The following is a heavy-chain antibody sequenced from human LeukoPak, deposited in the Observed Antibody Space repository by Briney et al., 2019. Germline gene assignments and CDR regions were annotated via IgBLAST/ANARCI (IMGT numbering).Heavy chain of an antibody. Sequence: PGGSLRLSCAAYGFIFRNYAMRWVRQAPGKGLEWVSGTSGSGVSAHYADSVKGRFTISRDNSKNTLYLQINSLRAVDTAIYYCAKGSAFFGDGGYLDYWGQGALVTVSS. J-gene: IGHJ4*02. CDR3: AKGSAFFGDGGYLDY. V-gene: IGHV3-23*01. CDR1: GFIFRNYA. CDR2: TSGSGVSA. D-gene: IGHD3-16*01.